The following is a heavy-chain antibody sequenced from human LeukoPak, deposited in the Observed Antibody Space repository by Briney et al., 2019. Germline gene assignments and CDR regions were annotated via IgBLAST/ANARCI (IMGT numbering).Heavy chain of an antibody. J-gene: IGHJ4*02. V-gene: IGHV4-59*08. CDR3: ARGDEVEWPKIDY. D-gene: IGHD3-3*01. CDR2: IYYSGST. CDR1: GGSISSYY. Sequence: PSETLSLTCTVSGGSISSYYWSWIRQPPGKGLEWIGYIYYSGSTNYNPSLKSRVTISVDTSKNQFSLKLSSVTAADTAVYYCARGDEVEWPKIDYWGQGTLVTVSS.